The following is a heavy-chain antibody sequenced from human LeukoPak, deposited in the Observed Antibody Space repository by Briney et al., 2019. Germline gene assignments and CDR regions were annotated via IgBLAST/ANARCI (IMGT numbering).Heavy chain of an antibody. Sequence: SQTLSLTCTVSGGSISGGDYYWSWIRQPPGKGLEWIGYIYYSGSTYYNPSLKSRVTISVDTSKNQFSLKLSSVTAADTAVYYCASLYSSSWSDFDYWGQGTLVTVSS. V-gene: IGHV4-30-4*08. CDR3: ASLYSSSWSDFDY. J-gene: IGHJ4*02. CDR1: GGSISGGDYY. CDR2: IYYSGST. D-gene: IGHD6-13*01.